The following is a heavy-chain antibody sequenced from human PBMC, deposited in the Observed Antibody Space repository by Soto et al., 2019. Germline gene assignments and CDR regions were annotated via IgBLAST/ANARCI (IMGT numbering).Heavy chain of an antibody. CDR1: GDTFTSYD. V-gene: IGHV1-8*01. CDR2: MNPNSGNT. J-gene: IGHJ6*02. Sequence: ASVKVSCKDFGDTFTSYDINWVRQATGQGLEWVGWMNPNSGNTGYAQGFQGRVTVTRNTSISTAYRELSSLRSEDTAVYYCARGGLVRRAPCYYYGMDGWGLGTTVT. D-gene: IGHD2-21*01. CDR3: ARGGLVRRAPCYYYGMDG.